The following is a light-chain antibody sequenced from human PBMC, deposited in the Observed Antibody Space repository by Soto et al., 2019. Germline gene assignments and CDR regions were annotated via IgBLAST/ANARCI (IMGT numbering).Light chain of an antibody. Sequence: QCVLTQPASVSGSPGESITISCTGTSSDVGGYNYVSWYQQHPGKAPKLMIYDVSNRPSGVSNRFSGSKSGNTASLTISGLQAEDEADYYCSSYTSTSTLVFGTGTNVTVL. J-gene: IGLJ1*01. CDR3: SSYTSTSTLV. V-gene: IGLV2-14*01. CDR1: SSDVGGYNY. CDR2: DVS.